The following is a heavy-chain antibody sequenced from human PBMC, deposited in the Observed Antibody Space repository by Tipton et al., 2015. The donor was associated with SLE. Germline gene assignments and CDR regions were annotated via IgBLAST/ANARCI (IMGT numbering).Heavy chain of an antibody. Sequence: SLRLSCAASGFTFSSYAMHWVRQAPGKGLEWVAVISYDGSNKYYADSVKGRFTISRDNSKNTLYLQMNSLRAEDTAVYYCAKTRIAAAGIWGQGTMVTVSS. CDR3: AKTRIAAAGI. CDR2: ISYDGSNK. J-gene: IGHJ3*02. D-gene: IGHD6-13*01. CDR1: GFTFSSYA. V-gene: IGHV3-30-3*02.